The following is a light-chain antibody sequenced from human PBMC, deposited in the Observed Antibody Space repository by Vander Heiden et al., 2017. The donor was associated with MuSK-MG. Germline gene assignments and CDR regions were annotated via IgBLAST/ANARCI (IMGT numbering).Light chain of an antibody. CDR3: QSYDSSMSGSVV. V-gene: IGLV1-40*01. CDR1: SSNIGAGYA. Sequence: QSVLTQPPSVSGAPGQRVTISCTGSSSNIGAGYAVHWYQQLPGTAPNLLIYGNSNRPSGVPDRFSGSTSGTSASTAITGLQAEDEADDYCQSYDSSMSGSVVFGGGTKLTVL. J-gene: IGLJ2*01. CDR2: GNS.